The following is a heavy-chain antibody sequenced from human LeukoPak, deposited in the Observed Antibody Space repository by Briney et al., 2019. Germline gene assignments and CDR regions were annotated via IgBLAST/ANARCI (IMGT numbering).Heavy chain of an antibody. CDR1: GGSISSISYY. D-gene: IGHD2-2*01. V-gene: IGHV4-39*07. CDR2: IYYSGST. CDR3: ARGIVVVPAATRRNWFDP. J-gene: IGHJ5*02. Sequence: SETLSLTCTVTGGSISSISYYWGWIRQSPGKGLEWIGSIYYSGSTYYNPSLKSRVTISVDTSKNQFSLKLSSVTAADTAVYYCARGIVVVPAATRRNWFDPWGQGTLVTVSS.